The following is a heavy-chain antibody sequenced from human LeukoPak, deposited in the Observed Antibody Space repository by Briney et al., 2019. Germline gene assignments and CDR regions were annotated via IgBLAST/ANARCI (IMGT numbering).Heavy chain of an antibody. CDR1: GGSISSYY. V-gene: IGHV4-59*12. CDR3: ARDHGVVVPAAIPL. CDR2: IYYSGST. J-gene: IGHJ4*02. D-gene: IGHD2-2*01. Sequence: SETLSLTCTVSGGSISSYYWSWIRQPPGKGLEWIGYIYYSGSTNYNPSLKSRVTISVDTSKNQFSLKLSSVTAADTAVYYCARDHGVVVPAAIPLWGQGTLVTVSS.